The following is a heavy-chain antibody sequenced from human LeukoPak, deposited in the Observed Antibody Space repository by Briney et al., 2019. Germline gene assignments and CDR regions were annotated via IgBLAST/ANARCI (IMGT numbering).Heavy chain of an antibody. D-gene: IGHD6-19*01. V-gene: IGHV4-61*01. CDR1: GGSVSSGTYF. CDR3: ARGIGWLTDH. CDR2: FDYNGRT. Sequence: SETLSPTCTVSGGSVSSGTYFLNWIRQPPGKGLEWIGYFDYNGRTNYSPSLKSRVTISIDTSKNQFSLKVRSVTAADTAVYYCARGIGWLTDHWGQGTLVTVSS. J-gene: IGHJ4*02.